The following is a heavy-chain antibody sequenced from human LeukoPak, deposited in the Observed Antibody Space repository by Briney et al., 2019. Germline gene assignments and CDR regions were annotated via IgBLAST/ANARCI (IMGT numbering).Heavy chain of an antibody. CDR1: GGTFSSYA. D-gene: IGHD3-9*01. V-gene: IGHV1-69*05. J-gene: IGHJ6*03. CDR3: ARDNYDILTGYYTPYYYMDV. Sequence: ASVKVSCKASGGTFSSYAISWVRQAPGQGLEWMGGIIPIFGTANYAQKFQGRVTITTDESTSTAYMELSSLRSEDTAVYYCARDNYDILTGYYTPYYYMDVRGKGTTVTVSS. CDR2: IIPIFGTA.